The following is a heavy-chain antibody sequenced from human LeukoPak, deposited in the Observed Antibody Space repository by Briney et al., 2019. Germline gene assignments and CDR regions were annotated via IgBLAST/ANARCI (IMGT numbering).Heavy chain of an antibody. V-gene: IGHV1-69*13. D-gene: IGHD4-17*01. J-gene: IGHJ5*02. CDR2: IIPIFGTA. CDR3: ARDNYGDYSYNWFDP. Sequence: GASVKVSCKASGGTFISYAISWVRQAPGQGLEWMGGIIPIFGTANYAQKFQGRVTITADESTSTAYMELSSLRSEDTAVYYCARDNYGDYSYNWFDPWGQGTLVTVSS. CDR1: GGTFISYA.